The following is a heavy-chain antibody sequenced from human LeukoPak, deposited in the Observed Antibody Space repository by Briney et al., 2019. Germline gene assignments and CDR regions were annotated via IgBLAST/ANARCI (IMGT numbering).Heavy chain of an antibody. CDR2: IPYTGTT. J-gene: IGHJ4*02. D-gene: IGHD2-21*02. CDR1: GGSIRSSSYN. V-gene: IGHV4-39*07. Sequence: PSETLSLTCTVSGGSIRSSSYNWGWIRQPPGKGLEWIGSIPYTGTTYYNPSLKSRVTISLDTSKNQFSLKLSSVTAADTAVYYCARDLRVVVTAIFDFWGQGTLVTVSS. CDR3: ARDLRVVVTAIFDF.